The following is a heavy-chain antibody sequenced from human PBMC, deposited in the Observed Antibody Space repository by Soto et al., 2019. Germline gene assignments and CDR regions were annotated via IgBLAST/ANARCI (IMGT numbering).Heavy chain of an antibody. Sequence: PGGSLRLSCAASGFTISSYWMSWVRQAPGKGLEWVANIKQDGSEKYYVDSVKGRFTISRDNAKNSLYLQMNSLRAEDTAVYYCARLDAFDIWGQGTMDTVSS. CDR1: GFTISSYW. J-gene: IGHJ3*02. CDR3: ARLDAFDI. V-gene: IGHV3-7*01. CDR2: IKQDGSEK.